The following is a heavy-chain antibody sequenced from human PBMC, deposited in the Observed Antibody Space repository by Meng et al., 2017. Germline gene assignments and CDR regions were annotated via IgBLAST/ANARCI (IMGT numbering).Heavy chain of an antibody. CDR2: INHSGST. CDR3: ARITYGDSFDP. Sequence: ESLKISCTVSGGSISSSSYYWGWIRQPPGKGLEWIGEINHSGSTNYNPSLKSRVTISVDTSKNQFSLKLSSVTAADTAVYYCARITYGDSFDPWGQGTLVTVSS. V-gene: IGHV4-39*07. J-gene: IGHJ5*02. D-gene: IGHD4-17*01. CDR1: GGSISSSSYY.